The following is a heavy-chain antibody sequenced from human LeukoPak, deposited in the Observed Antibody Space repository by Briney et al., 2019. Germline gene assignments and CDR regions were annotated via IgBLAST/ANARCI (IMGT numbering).Heavy chain of an antibody. CDR1: GFTFSSYA. V-gene: IGHV3-23*01. D-gene: IGHD3-10*01. Sequence: GGSLRLSCAASGFTFSSYAMSWVRQAPGKGLEWVSAISGGGGSTYYADSVKGRFTISRDNSKNTLYLQMNSLRAEDTAVYYCAKFPYGSGSYYKYYLDYWGQGTLVTVSS. CDR2: ISGGGGST. J-gene: IGHJ4*02. CDR3: AKFPYGSGSYYKYYLDY.